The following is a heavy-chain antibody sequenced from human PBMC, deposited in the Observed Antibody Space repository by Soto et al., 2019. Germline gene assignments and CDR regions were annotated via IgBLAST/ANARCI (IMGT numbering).Heavy chain of an antibody. J-gene: IGHJ4*02. V-gene: IGHV1-69*01. Sequence: QVQLVQSGAEVKKPGASVKVSCKASGYTFTGYYMHWVRQAPGQGLEWMGGIIPIFGTANYAQKFQGRITITADESTSTAYMELSSLRSEDTALYYCARGRITMVRGVPNPPFDYWGQGTLVTVSS. CDR2: IIPIFGTA. D-gene: IGHD3-10*01. CDR3: ARGRITMVRGVPNPPFDY. CDR1: GYTFTGYY.